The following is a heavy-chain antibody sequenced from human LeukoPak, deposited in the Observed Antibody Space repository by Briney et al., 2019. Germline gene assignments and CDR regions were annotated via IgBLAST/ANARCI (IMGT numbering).Heavy chain of an antibody. J-gene: IGHJ3*02. CDR3: AKHGYNSGVYDAFDI. D-gene: IGHD6-19*01. V-gene: IGHV3-23*01. Sequence: GGSLRLSCAASGFTFSIYAMGWVRQAPGKGLEWVSVIRDGGDNTYYADAVKGRFTISRDDSKKTLHLQMNSLRAEDTAVYYCAKHGYNSGVYDAFDIWGQGTRVTVSS. CDR2: IRDGGDNT. CDR1: GFTFSIYA.